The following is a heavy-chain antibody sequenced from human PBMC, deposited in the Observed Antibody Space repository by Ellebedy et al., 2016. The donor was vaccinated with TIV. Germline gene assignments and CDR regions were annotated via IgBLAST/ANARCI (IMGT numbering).Heavy chain of an antibody. V-gene: IGHV4-39*01. D-gene: IGHD3-9*01. J-gene: IGHJ4*02. CDR2: VYYSGSP. Sequence: MPSETLSLTCGLPGGSVSTTKYYWAWIRQPPGKGLEWIGSVYYSGSPYYNSSFKSRVTLSADTSKNQFSLNLRTVSAADTCVYYCARIDPWQPIDDWGQGILVTVSS. CDR3: ARIDPWQPIDD. CDR1: GGSVSTTKYY.